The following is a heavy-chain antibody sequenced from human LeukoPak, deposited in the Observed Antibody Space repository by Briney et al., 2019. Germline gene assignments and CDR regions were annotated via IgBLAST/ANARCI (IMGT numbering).Heavy chain of an antibody. CDR3: TTAFPDCTSALCTGS. D-gene: IGHD2-8*02. CDR1: GFTFTNAY. CDR2: VNTNADGGTT. J-gene: IGHJ5*02. Sequence: GGSLRLSCVASGFTFTNAYMSWVRQAPGKGLEWLGRVNTNADGGTTDSAAPLEGRISISRDDSTSTVYLQITGMKVDDLGVFYCTTAFPDCTSALCTGSWGQGTLVTVSS. V-gene: IGHV3-15*01.